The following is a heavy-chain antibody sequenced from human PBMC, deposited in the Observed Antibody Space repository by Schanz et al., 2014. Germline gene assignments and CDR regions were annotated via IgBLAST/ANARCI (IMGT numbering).Heavy chain of an antibody. D-gene: IGHD3-10*01. CDR1: GYRVRDVS. J-gene: IGHJ4*02. CDR2: FDLEQGQT. V-gene: IGHV1-24*01. Sequence: QVQLVQSEAEVKKPGASVKVSCKVSGYRVRDVSIHWVRAVPGRGLQWLGGFDLEQGQTIYAHEFQGRVIMTEDTSTDTAYLELSSLTSDDTAVYYCTFPTGPFYGSGSCFNYWGPGTLVTVSS. CDR3: TFPTGPFYGSGSCFNY.